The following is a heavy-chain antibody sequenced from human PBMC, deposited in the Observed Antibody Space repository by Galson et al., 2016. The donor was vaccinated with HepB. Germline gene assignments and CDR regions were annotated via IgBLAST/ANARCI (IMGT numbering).Heavy chain of an antibody. D-gene: IGHD3-3*01. J-gene: IGHJ4*02. CDR1: GFTFRSYA. V-gene: IGHV3-23*01. CDR3: AKGDDFWSGYYGGL. CDR2: IRGTGGTT. Sequence: SLRLSCAASGFTFRSYAMSWVRQAPGKGLEWVSGIRGTGGTTYYADSVKGRFTISRDNSKNTLYLRMNSLRAEDTAVYYCAKGDDFWSGYYGGLWGQGTLVTVSS.